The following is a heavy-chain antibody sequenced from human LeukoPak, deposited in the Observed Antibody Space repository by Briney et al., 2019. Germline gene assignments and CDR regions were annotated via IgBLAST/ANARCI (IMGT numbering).Heavy chain of an antibody. D-gene: IGHD6-13*01. V-gene: IGHV3-30*18. Sequence: PGGSLRLSCAAAGFTFNYYGMHYVRQAPGKGLEWVAVISDDGRNKNYADSVKGRFTISRDSSNNTLYLQMNSLRAEDTGVYFCAKDRETSASGTFDFRGQGTLVTVSS. J-gene: IGHJ4*02. CDR3: AKDRETSASGTFDF. CDR1: GFTFNYYG. CDR2: ISDDGRNK.